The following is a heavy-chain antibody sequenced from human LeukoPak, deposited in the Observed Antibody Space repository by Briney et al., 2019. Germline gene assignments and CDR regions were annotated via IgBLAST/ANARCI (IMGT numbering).Heavy chain of an antibody. CDR1: GGSFSGYY. V-gene: IGHV4-59*10. D-gene: IGHD4-11*01. CDR2: IYTSGST. CDR3: ARTLIVTTGFYYYYYMDV. Sequence: PSETLSLTCAVYGGSFSGYYWSWIRQPAGKGLEWIGRIYTSGSTNYNPSLKSRVTMSVDTSKNQFSLKLSSVTAADTAVYYCARTLIVTTGFYYYYYMDVWGKGTTVTVSS. J-gene: IGHJ6*03.